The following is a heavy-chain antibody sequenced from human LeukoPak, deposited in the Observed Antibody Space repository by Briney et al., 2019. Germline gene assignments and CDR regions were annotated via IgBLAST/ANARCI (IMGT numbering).Heavy chain of an antibody. CDR3: ATNQDFGVVIDI. J-gene: IGHJ3*02. D-gene: IGHD3-3*01. Sequence: GRSLRLSCAASGFTLRKSWMHWVRQAPGKGLAWVSRINSDGSTSNYADSVKGRFTISRDNAKNTLYLQMNGLRAEDTAVYYCATNQDFGVVIDIWGQGTMVTVSS. CDR1: GFTLRKSW. V-gene: IGHV3-74*01. CDR2: INSDGSTS.